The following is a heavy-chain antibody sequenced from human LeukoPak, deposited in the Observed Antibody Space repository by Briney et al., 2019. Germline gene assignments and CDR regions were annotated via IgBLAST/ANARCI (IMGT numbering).Heavy chain of an antibody. CDR2: IYSRDGST. CDR1: VYSFRSYA. J-gene: IGHJ4*02. Sequence: ASVKVSCQASVYSFRSYAINCVRQARAHGHEWMGMIYSRDGSTSYAQKFEGRVNVNRDPSTSTVHMELSGLRSEDRAVYYCARNQEGFDYWGQGTLVTVSS. CDR3: ARNQEGFDY. V-gene: IGHV1-46*01.